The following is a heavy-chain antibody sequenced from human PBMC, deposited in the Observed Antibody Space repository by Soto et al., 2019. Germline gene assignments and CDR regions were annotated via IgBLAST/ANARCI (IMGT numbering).Heavy chain of an antibody. CDR3: ARSPPNSNGAY. J-gene: IGHJ4*02. D-gene: IGHD3-22*01. CDR1: GFTVSSND. Sequence: EVQLVESGGGLIQPGGSLRLSCAASGFTVSSNDMSWVRQAPGKGLEWVSLIYSSGSTHYADSVKGRFTISRDNSKNTVHLQMNSLRAEDTAVYYCARSPPNSNGAYWGQGTLVTVSS. V-gene: IGHV3-53*01. CDR2: IYSSGST.